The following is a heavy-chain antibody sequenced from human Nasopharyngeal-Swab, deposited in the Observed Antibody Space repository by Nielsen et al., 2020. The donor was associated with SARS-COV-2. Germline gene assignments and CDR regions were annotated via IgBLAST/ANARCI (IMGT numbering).Heavy chain of an antibody. J-gene: IGHJ6*03. CDR3: AREGYCSGGSCYSGRPYYYYYMDV. CDR2: INHSGST. V-gene: IGHV4-34*01. D-gene: IGHD2-15*01. Sequence: WIRQPPGKGLEWIGEINHSGSTNYNPSLKSRVTISGDTSKNQLSLKLSSVTAADTAVYYCAREGYCSGGSCYSGRPYYYYYMDVWGKGTTVTVSS.